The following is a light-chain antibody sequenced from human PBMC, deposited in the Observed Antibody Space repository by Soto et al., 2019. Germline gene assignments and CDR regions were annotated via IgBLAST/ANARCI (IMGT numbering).Light chain of an antibody. Sequence: QSVLTQPPSASGTPGQRVTISCSGSSSNIGSNTVSWYQQLPRTAPKLLIYNSYQRPSGVPDRFSGSKSGTSASLAFSGLQSEDEADYYCASWDDSLNGYVFGTGTKLTVL. J-gene: IGLJ1*01. CDR1: SSNIGSNT. V-gene: IGLV1-44*01. CDR3: ASWDDSLNGYV. CDR2: NSY.